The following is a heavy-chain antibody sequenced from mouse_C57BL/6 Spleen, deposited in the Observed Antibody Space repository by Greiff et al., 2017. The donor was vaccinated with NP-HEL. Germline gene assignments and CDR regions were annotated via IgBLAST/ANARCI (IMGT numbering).Heavy chain of an antibody. CDR3: ARPGQLGAWFAY. CDR1: GFTFSDYG. J-gene: IGHJ3*01. V-gene: IGHV5-17*01. D-gene: IGHD3-2*01. Sequence: EVKLVESGGGLVKPGGSLKLSCAASGFTFSDYGMHWVRQAPEKGLEWVAYISSGSSTIDYADTVKGRFTISRDNAKNTLYLQMTSLRSEDTAMYYCARPGQLGAWFAYWGQGTLVTVSA. CDR2: ISSGSSTI.